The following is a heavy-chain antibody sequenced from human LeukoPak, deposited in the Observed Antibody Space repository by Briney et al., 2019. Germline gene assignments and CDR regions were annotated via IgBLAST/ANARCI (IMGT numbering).Heavy chain of an antibody. J-gene: IGHJ4*02. CDR2: ISGSGGST. CDR1: GFTLRSYA. Sequence: GGSLRLSCAASGFTLRSYAMSWVRQAPGKGLEWVSAISGSGGSTYYADSVKGRFTISRDNTKNSVYLQMDSLRAEDTAVYNCAREPPTNRDSSNYGNWGQGTLVTVSS. CDR3: AREPPTNRDSSNYGN. V-gene: IGHV3-23*01. D-gene: IGHD4-11*01.